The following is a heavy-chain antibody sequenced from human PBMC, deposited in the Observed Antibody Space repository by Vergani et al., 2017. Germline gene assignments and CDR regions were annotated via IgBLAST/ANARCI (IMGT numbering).Heavy chain of an antibody. CDR3: AREAYYYDSSGSFDY. D-gene: IGHD3-22*01. CDR2: IYYSGST. CDR1: GGSISSYY. V-gene: IGHV4-59*01. J-gene: IGHJ4*02. Sequence: QVQLQESGPGLVKPSETLSLTCTVSGGSISSYYWSWIRQPPGKGLEWIGYIYYSGSTNYNPSLKSRVTISVDTSKNQFSLKLSPVTAADTAVYYCAREAYYYDSSGSFDYWGQGTLVTVSS.